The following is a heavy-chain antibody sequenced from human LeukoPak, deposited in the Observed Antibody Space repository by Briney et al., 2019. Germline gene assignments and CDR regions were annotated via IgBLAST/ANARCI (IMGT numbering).Heavy chain of an antibody. CDR1: GYTLTELS. V-gene: IGHV1-24*01. CDR2: FDHEDDKT. CDR3: GILLVGLNTFDY. J-gene: IGHJ4*02. Sequence: GASVKVSCKVSGYTLTELSMHWVRQAPGKGLEWMGGFDHEDDKTIYSQKFQGRVTMTEDTSTDTAYMDLSSLRSEDTAVYYCGILLVGLNTFDYWGQGTLVTVFS. D-gene: IGHD1-26*01.